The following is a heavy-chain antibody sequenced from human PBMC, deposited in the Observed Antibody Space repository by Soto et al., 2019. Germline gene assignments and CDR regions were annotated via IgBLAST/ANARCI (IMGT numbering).Heavy chain of an antibody. CDR2: INHSGST. D-gene: IGHD3-10*01. V-gene: IGHV4-34*01. CDR3: ARGRRGTMVRGVMTRLHGYFDY. Sequence: SETLSLTCAVYGGSFSGYYLSWIRQPPGKGLEWIGEINHSGSTNYNPSLKSRVTISVDTSKNQFSLKLSSVTAADTAVYYCARGRRGTMVRGVMTRLHGYFDYWGQGTLVTVSS. CDR1: GGSFSGYY. J-gene: IGHJ4*02.